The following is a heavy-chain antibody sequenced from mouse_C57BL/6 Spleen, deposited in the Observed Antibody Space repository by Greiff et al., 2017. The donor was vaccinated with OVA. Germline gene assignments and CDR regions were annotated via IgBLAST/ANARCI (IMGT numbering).Heavy chain of an antibody. J-gene: IGHJ4*01. Sequence: DVMLVESGGGLVKPGGSLKLSCAASGFTFSDYGMHWVRQAPEKGLEWVAYISSGSSTIYYADTVKGRFTISRDNAKNTLFLQMTSLRSEDTAMYYCARRTALYAMDYWGQGTSVTVSS. CDR3: ARRTALYAMDY. D-gene: IGHD4-1*01. CDR1: GFTFSDYG. CDR2: ISSGSSTI. V-gene: IGHV5-17*01.